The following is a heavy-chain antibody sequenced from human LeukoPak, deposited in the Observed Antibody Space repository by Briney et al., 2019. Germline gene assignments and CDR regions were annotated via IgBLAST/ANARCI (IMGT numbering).Heavy chain of an antibody. CDR1: GFTFSSYW. V-gene: IGHV3-74*01. CDR3: ARDPQTYFDY. Sequence: PAGSLTLSCAVSGFTFSSYWMHWVRQAPGKGLVWVSRINSDGSSTSYADSVKGRFTISRDNAKNTLSLQMNSLRAEDTAVYYCARDPQTYFDYWGQGTLVTVSS. CDR2: INSDGSST. J-gene: IGHJ4*02.